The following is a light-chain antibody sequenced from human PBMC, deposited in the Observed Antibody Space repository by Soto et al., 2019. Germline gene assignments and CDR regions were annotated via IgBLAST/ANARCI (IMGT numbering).Light chain of an antibody. Sequence: EVVMTQTPATLSVSPGERATLSCRASQSISTNLAWYQQKPGQAPRLLIYGASTRATGIPARFSGSGSGTEVSLTISSLRSEDFAVYYCQHYNNWPPWTFGQGTKVEIK. CDR1: QSISTN. V-gene: IGKV3-15*01. CDR3: QHYNNWPPWT. J-gene: IGKJ1*01. CDR2: GAS.